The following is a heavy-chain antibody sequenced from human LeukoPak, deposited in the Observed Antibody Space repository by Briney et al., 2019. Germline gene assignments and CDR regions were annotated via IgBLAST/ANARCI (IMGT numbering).Heavy chain of an antibody. V-gene: IGHV3-30*02. J-gene: IGHJ4*02. D-gene: IGHD3-10*01. CDR3: AKDGGVLLWFGDYFDY. CDR1: GFTFSSYG. CDR2: IRYDGSNK. Sequence: PGGSLRLSCAASGFTFSSYGMHWVRQAPGKGLEWVAFIRYDGSNKYYADSVKGRFTISRDNSKNTLYLQMNSLRAEDTAAYYCAKDGGVLLWFGDYFDYWGQGTLVTVSS.